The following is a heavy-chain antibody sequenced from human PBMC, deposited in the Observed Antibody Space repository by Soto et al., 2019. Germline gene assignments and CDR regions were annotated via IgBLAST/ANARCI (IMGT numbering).Heavy chain of an antibody. J-gene: IGHJ6*02. D-gene: IGHD6-13*01. CDR2: ISYDGSNK. V-gene: IGHV3-30-3*01. Sequence: QPWWSLRLSCTASVFSFSSYSLHWLRQTPGKGLEWVAVISYDGSNKYYADSVKGRFTVSRDSPKNTLFLQMNSLKPEDTAVYYCARAPPRGIAAPGTWGSGMDVWGQGTTVTVSS. CDR3: ARAPPRGIAAPGTWGSGMDV. CDR1: VFSFSSYS.